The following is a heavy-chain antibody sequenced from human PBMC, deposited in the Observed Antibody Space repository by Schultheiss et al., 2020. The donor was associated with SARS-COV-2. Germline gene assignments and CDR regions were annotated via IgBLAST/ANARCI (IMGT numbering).Heavy chain of an antibody. V-gene: IGHV1-2*02. CDR2: IIPVFDTT. D-gene: IGHD1-7*01. Sequence: ASVKVSCKASGYTFTGYYMHWVRQAPGQGLEWIGWIIPVFDTTKYAQEFQGRVTMTTNTSISTAYMELSSLRSEDTAVYYCATSSKLELDTDALDIWGQGTTVTVSS. J-gene: IGHJ3*02. CDR3: ATSSKLELDTDALDI. CDR1: GYTFTGYY.